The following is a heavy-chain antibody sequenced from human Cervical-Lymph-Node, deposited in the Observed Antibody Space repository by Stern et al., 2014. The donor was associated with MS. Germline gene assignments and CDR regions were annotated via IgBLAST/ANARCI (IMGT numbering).Heavy chain of an antibody. CDR3: ARLRVGNITRDY. CDR2: INTNTGIP. Sequence: VQLVESGSELKKPGASVKVSCKASGYTFTHYGINWVRQAPGQGLEWMGWINTNTGIPTYAHAFTGRFVFSFDASVSTAYLHISGLKADDTAIYYCARLRVGNITRDYWGPGTLVTVSS. J-gene: IGHJ4*02. CDR1: GYTFTHYG. D-gene: IGHD1-26*01. V-gene: IGHV7-4-1*02.